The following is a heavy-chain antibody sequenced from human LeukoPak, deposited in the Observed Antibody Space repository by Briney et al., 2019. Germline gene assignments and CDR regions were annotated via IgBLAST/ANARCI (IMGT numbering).Heavy chain of an antibody. J-gene: IGHJ4*02. Sequence: SETLSLTCTVSGGSISSSSYYWGWIRQPPGKGLGGIGSIYYSGSTYYNPALKSRVTISVDTSKNHFPLKLSSVTAADTAVYYCARRAPRDGVVHLYFDYWGQGTLVTVSS. V-gene: IGHV4-39*06. CDR1: GGSISSSSYY. D-gene: IGHD3-3*01. CDR2: IYYSGST. CDR3: ARRAPRDGVVHLYFDY.